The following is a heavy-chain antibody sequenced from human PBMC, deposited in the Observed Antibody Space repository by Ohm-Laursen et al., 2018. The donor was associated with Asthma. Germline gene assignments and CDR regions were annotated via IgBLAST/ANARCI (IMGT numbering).Heavy chain of an antibody. Sequence: SLRLSCASPGFSFSSYAMHWVRQAPGKGLECVALISYDGSTESYADSVNGRFTVSRDDSKNTLYLQMNSLRPDDTAVYYCARDVMEWYLPAFDFWGQGTLVTVSS. CDR3: ARDVMEWYLPAFDF. CDR2: ISYDGSTE. D-gene: IGHD3-3*01. J-gene: IGHJ4*02. V-gene: IGHV3-30*04. CDR1: GFSFSSYA.